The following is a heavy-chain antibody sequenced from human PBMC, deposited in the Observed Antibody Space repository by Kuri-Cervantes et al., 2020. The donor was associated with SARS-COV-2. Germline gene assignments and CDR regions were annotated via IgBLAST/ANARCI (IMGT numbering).Heavy chain of an antibody. J-gene: IGHJ4*02. CDR2: ISTYNGDT. D-gene: IGHD1-26*01. CDR1: GYIFNSFG. CDR3: ARVKAVVGATELRHDRLGLDY. Sequence: ASVKVSCKASGYIFNSFGITWVRQAPGQGLEWMGWISTYNGDTEYAQKFQGRVTMTTDTLRTTAFMELRSLRSDDTAVYYCARVKAVVGATELRHDRLGLDYRGQGTLVTVSS. V-gene: IGHV1-18*04.